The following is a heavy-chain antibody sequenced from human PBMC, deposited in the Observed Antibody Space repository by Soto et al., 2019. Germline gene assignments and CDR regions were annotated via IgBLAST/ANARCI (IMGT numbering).Heavy chain of an antibody. Sequence: GASLKISCKGSGYSFTSYWIGWVRQMPGKGLEWMGIIYPGDSDTRYSPSFQGQVTISADKSISTAYLQWSSLKASDTAMYYCARTSAAGKYYDGMDVWGQGTTVTVSS. CDR2: IYPGDSDT. V-gene: IGHV5-51*01. J-gene: IGHJ6*02. CDR1: GYSFTSYW. CDR3: ARTSAAGKYYDGMDV. D-gene: IGHD6-13*01.